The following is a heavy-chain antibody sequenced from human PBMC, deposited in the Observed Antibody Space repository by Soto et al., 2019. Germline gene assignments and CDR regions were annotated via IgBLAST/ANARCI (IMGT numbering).Heavy chain of an antibody. CDR3: ARDGTYGDYDY. J-gene: IGHJ4*02. V-gene: IGHV3-30-3*01. CDR1: GFTFSSYA. CDR2: ISFDGSNK. D-gene: IGHD4-17*01. Sequence: QVQLVESGGGVVQPRRSLRLSCAASGFTFSSYAMHWVRQAPGKGLEWVALISFDGSNKNYGDSVKGRCTISRDDSKKTLYLQMNSLRPDDTAMYYCARDGTYGDYDYWGQGTQVTVSS.